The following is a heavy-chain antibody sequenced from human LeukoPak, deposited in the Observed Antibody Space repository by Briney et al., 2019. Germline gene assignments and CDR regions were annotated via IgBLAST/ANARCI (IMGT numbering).Heavy chain of an antibody. D-gene: IGHD3-22*01. V-gene: IGHV3-7*01. CDR3: ARYGYYDSSGYYSLPFDY. J-gene: IGHJ4*02. CDR2: INQDGSEK. CDR1: GFTFSSYW. Sequence: GGSLRLSCAVSGFTFSSYWMSWVRQAPGKGLEWVANINQDGSEKYYVDSVKGRFTISRDNGKNSLYLRMNSLRAEDTAVYYCARYGYYDSSGYYSLPFDYWGQGILVTVSS.